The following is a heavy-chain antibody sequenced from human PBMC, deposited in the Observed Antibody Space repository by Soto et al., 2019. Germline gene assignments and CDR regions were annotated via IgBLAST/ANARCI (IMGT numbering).Heavy chain of an antibody. Sequence: EVQLVESGGGLIQPGGSLRLSCAASGFTVSSNYMSWVRQAPGKGLEWVSLIYSGGSTYYADSVKGRFTISRDNSKNTLYLQMNSLRVEDTAVYYCARFGAVGGSAFDYWGQGTLVTVSS. V-gene: IGHV3-53*01. J-gene: IGHJ4*02. CDR3: ARFGAVGGSAFDY. CDR1: GFTVSSNY. D-gene: IGHD1-26*01. CDR2: IYSGGST.